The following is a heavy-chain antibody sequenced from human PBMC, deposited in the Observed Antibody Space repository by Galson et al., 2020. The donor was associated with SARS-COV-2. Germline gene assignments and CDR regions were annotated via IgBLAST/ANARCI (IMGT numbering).Heavy chain of an antibody. CDR3: AKDSFYGSGSRFYYYYGMDV. Sequence: GGSLRLSCAASGFTFDDYAMHWVRQAPGKGLEWVSGISWNSGTIAYADSVKGRFTISRDNAKNSLYLQMNSLRAEDTALYYCAKDSFYGSGSRFYYYYGMDVWGQGTTVIVSS. D-gene: IGHD3-10*01. J-gene: IGHJ6*02. V-gene: IGHV3-9*01. CDR1: GFTFDDYA. CDR2: ISWNSGTI.